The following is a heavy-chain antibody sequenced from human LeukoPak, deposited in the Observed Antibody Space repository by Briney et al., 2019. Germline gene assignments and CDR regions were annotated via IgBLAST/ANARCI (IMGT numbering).Heavy chain of an antibody. Sequence: GGSLRLSCAASGFTFSSYSMNWVRQAPGKGLEWVSSISSSSSYIYYADSVKGRYTISRDNAKNSLYLQMNSLRAEDTAVYYCARRGIVATIGGNWFDPWGQGTLVTVSS. J-gene: IGHJ5*02. V-gene: IGHV3-21*01. CDR1: GFTFSSYS. CDR2: ISSSSSYI. CDR3: ARRGIVATIGGNWFDP. D-gene: IGHD5-12*01.